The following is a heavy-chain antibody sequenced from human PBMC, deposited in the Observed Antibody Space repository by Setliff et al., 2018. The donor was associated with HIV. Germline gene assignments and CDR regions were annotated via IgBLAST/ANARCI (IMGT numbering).Heavy chain of an antibody. CDR2: IIPIFGTA. J-gene: IGHJ4*02. V-gene: IGHV1-69*05. Sequence: SVKVSCKASEYTFTDYFIHWVRQAPGQGLEWMGWIIPIFGTANYAQKFQGRVTITTDESTSTAYMELSSLRSEDTAVYYCASQLEHPYYFDYWGQGTLVTVSS. CDR1: EYTFTDYF. CDR3: ASQLEHPYYFDY. D-gene: IGHD1-1*01.